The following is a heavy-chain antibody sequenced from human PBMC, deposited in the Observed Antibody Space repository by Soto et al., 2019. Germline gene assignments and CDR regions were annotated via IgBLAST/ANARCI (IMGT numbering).Heavy chain of an antibody. D-gene: IGHD3-22*01. V-gene: IGHV3-9*01. CDR1: GFTFDDYA. CDR2: ISWNSGSI. Sequence: PGGSLRLSCAASGFTFDDYAMHWVRQAPGKGLEWVSGISWNSGSIGYADSVKGRFTISRDNAKNSLYLQMNSLRAEDTALYYCAKDKSGILVWYFDYWGQGTLVTVYS. CDR3: AKDKSGILVWYFDY. J-gene: IGHJ4*02.